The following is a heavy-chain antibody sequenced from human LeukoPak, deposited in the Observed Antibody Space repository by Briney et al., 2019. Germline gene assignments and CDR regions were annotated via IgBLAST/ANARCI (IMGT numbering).Heavy chain of an antibody. CDR3: ARGPTIVVVVAAIWFDP. V-gene: IGHV4-30-4*01. J-gene: IGHJ5*02. Sequence: SQTPSLTCTVSGGSISSGDYYWSWIRQPPGTGLEWIGYIYYSGSTYYNPSLKSRVTISVDTSKNQFSLKLSSVTAADTAVYYCARGPTIVVVVAAIWFDPWGQGTLVTVSS. CDR2: IYYSGST. D-gene: IGHD2-15*01. CDR1: GGSISSGDYY.